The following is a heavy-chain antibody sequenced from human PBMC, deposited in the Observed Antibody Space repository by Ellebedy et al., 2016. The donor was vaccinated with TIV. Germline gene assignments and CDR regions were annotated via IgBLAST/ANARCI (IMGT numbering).Heavy chain of an antibody. V-gene: IGHV4-39*07. J-gene: IGHJ4*02. D-gene: IGHD6-19*01. CDR3: AKDGGYSSGWYNY. Sequence: SETLSLXCTVSGGSISGSTSYWGWIRQPPGEGLEWIGTIYYTGMTYSNPSLKSRLTISVDTSQNQFSLNLSSVTAADTAVYYCAKDGGYSSGWYNYWGQGTLVTVSS. CDR2: IYYTGMT. CDR1: GGSISGSTSY.